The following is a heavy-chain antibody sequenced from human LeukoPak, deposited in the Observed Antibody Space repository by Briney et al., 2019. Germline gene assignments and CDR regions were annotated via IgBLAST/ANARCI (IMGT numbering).Heavy chain of an antibody. CDR3: ARPFSGSYSDAFDL. CDR1: GGSISSGGYY. J-gene: IGHJ3*01. CDR2: IYHSGST. Sequence: SQTLSLTCTVSGGSISSGGYYWSWIRQPPGKGLEWIGYIYHSGSTYYNPSLKSRVTISVDTSKNQFSLKLRSVTAADTAVYYCARPFSGSYSDAFDLWGQGTMVTVSS. D-gene: IGHD1-26*01. V-gene: IGHV4-30-2*01.